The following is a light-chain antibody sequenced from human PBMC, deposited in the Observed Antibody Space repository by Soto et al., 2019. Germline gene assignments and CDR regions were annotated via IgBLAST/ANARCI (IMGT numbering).Light chain of an antibody. CDR2: AAS. J-gene: IGKJ5*01. CDR3: QQYDDLPIT. V-gene: IGKV1-33*01. Sequence: DIQMTQSPSSLSASVVDIVTITCRASQGISTYLNWYHQKPGKAPKLLIYAASSLQSGVPSRFSGRGSGTDFTFTISSLQPDDSGTYYCQQYDDLPITFGQGTRLEIK. CDR1: QGISTY.